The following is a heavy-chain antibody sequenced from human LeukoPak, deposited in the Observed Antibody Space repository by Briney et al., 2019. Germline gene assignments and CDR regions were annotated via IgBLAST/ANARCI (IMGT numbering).Heavy chain of an antibody. J-gene: IGHJ5*02. CDR3: ARDDGYCSSTSCYNWFDP. Sequence: GGSLRLSCAASGFTFSSYAMHWFRQAPGKGLEWVAVISYDGSNKYYADSVKGRFTISRDNSKNTLYLQMNSLRAEDTAVYYCARDDGYCSSTSCYNWFDPWGQGTLVTVSS. D-gene: IGHD2-2*01. CDR2: ISYDGSNK. CDR1: GFTFSSYA. V-gene: IGHV3-30*04.